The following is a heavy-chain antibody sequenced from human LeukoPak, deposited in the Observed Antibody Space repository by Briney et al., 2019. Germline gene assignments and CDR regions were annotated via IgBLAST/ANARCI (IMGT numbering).Heavy chain of an antibody. CDR1: SGSISSYC. Sequence: SETLSLTCTVSSGSISSYCWSWIRQPPGKGLEWIGYIYYSGSTNYNPSLRSRVTISVDTSKNQFSLKLSSVTAADTAVYYRARGGVTWTFDYWGQGTLVTVSS. V-gene: IGHV4-59*01. CDR3: ARGGVTWTFDY. CDR2: IYYSGST. J-gene: IGHJ4*02. D-gene: IGHD2-21*02.